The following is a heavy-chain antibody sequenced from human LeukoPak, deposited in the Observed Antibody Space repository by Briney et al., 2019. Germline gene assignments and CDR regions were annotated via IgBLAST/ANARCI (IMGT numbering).Heavy chain of an antibody. CDR2: IKQDGSEK. D-gene: IGHD3-16*02. CDR1: GFTFSSYW. CDR3: ARDQDYVWGSYRPYYFDY. Sequence: PGGSLRLSCAASGFTFSSYWMSWVRQAPGKGLEWVANIKQDGSEKYYVDSVKGRFTISRDNAKNSLYLQMNSLRAEDTALYYCARDQDYVWGSYRPYYFDYWGQGTLVTASS. V-gene: IGHV3-7*01. J-gene: IGHJ4*02.